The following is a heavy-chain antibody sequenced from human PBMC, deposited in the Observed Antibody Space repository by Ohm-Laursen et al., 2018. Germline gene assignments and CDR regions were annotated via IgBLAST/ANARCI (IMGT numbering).Heavy chain of an antibody. J-gene: IGHJ4*02. Sequence: PSDTLSLTCTVSGGSISSYYWSWIRQPAGRGLEWIGRIHTSGTTNYNPSLQSRVTMSVDTSKNQFSLNLSSVTAADTAVYYCSGGGFWGQGTLVTVSS. V-gene: IGHV4-4*07. CDR2: IHTSGTT. CDR1: GGSISSYY. CDR3: SGGGF.